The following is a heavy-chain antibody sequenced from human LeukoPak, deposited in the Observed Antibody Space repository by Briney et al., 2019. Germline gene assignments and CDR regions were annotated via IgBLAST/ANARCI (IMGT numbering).Heavy chain of an antibody. D-gene: IGHD3-10*01. V-gene: IGHV4-31*02. Sequence: LRLSCAASGFTFSSYSMNWVRQPPGQGLEWIGYIYHSGTSYYNPSLKSRLSMSVGTSENQFSLNLNSVTAADTAVYYCARDGDYHASGSVFFDFWGQGILVTVSS. CDR2: IYHSGTS. J-gene: IGHJ4*02. CDR3: ARDGDYHASGSVFFDF. CDR1: GFTFSSYSM.